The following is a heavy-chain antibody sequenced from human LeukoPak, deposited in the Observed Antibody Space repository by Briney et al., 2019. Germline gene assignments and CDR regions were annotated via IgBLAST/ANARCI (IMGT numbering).Heavy chain of an antibody. CDR2: LSHAGNT. D-gene: IGHD2-15*01. J-gene: IGHJ4*02. CDR1: GDSVRNDFYY. CDR3: ARQTPYLYFDN. V-gene: IGHV4-39*01. Sequence: PSETLSLTCSVSGDSVRNDFYYWGWIRQPPGKGLEWVACLSHAGNTWYNPSLESRLSISVDTSKNQFSLKLSSVTAEDTAVYYCARQTPYLYFDNWGQGTLVTVSS.